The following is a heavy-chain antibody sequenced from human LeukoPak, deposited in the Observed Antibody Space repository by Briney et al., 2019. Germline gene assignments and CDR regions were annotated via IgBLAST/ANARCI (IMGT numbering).Heavy chain of an antibody. V-gene: IGHV5-51*01. Sequence: GESLKISCKCSGYSFIHYYIAWVRQMPGKGLEWMGIIYPGDSETTYSPSFQGQVTISADKSISTAYLQWSSLKASDTAIYYCARLAGTTDGNWFEPWGQGTLVTVSS. CDR1: GYSFIHYY. J-gene: IGHJ5*02. CDR3: ARLAGTTDGNWFEP. CDR2: IYPGDSET. D-gene: IGHD1-7*01.